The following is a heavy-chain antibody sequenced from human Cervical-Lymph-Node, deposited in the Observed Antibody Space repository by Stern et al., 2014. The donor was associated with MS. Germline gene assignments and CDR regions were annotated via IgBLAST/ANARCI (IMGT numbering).Heavy chain of an antibody. CDR2: IRSKTSGGTT. Sequence: EMQLVESGGGLVKPGRSLRLSCATSGFRFSAHSMRWVRQAPGKGLEWVGVIRSKTSGGTTEYAASVNDRFTISRDDSRSSAYLQLKTLTTEDTGVYYCAREARMQHDDILAGHGGKHYYFYGMDVWGQGTTVTVSS. CDR3: AREARMQHDDILAGHGGKHYYFYGMDV. J-gene: IGHJ6*02. V-gene: IGHV3-49*04. D-gene: IGHD3-9*01. CDR1: GFRFSAHS.